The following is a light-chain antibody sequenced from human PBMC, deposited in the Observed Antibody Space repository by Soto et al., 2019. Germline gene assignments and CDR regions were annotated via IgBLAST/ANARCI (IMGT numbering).Light chain of an antibody. CDR3: QQHAAYPRD. V-gene: IGKV1-5*03. Sequence: DIQMTQSPSTLSGSVGDRVTITCRASQTISSWLAWYQQKPGKAPKLLIYKASTLKSGVPSRFSGSGSGTEFTLTISSLQPDDFATYYCQQHAAYPRDFGQGTKVDIK. CDR1: QTISSW. CDR2: KAS. J-gene: IGKJ1*01.